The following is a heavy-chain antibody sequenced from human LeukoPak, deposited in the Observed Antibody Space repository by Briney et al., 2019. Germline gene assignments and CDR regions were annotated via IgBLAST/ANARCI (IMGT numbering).Heavy chain of an antibody. CDR1: GFTFSSYA. CDR2: IYYSGST. D-gene: IGHD3-3*01. J-gene: IGHJ5*02. V-gene: IGHV4-39*01. CDR3: ARRITIFGVATQGFWFDP. Sequence: GSLRLSCAASGFTFSSYAMSWIRQPPGKGLEWIGSIYYSGSTYYNPSLKSRVTISVDTSKNQFSLKLSSVTAADTAVYYCARRITIFGVATQGFWFDPWGQRTLVTVSS.